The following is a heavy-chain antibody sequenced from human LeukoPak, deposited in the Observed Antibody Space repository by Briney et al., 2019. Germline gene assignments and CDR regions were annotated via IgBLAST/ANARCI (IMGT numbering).Heavy chain of an antibody. J-gene: IGHJ4*02. CDR1: GGSFSGYY. CDR3: ARGEGAVTP. V-gene: IGHV4-34*01. D-gene: IGHD1-26*01. Sequence: SETLSLTCAVYGGSFSGYYWSWIRQPPGKGLEWIGEINHSGSTNYNPSLKSRVTISVDTSNNQFSLRLSSVTAADTAVYYCARGEGAVTPWGQGTLVTVSS. CDR2: INHSGST.